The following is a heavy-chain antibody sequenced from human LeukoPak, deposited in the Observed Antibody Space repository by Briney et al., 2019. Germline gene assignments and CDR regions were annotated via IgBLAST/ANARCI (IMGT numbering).Heavy chain of an antibody. CDR3: ARRGSSWSLYYYYCYYMDV. V-gene: IGHV1-8*01. Sequence: ASVKVSCKASGYTFTSYDINWVRQATGQGLEWMGWMNPNSGNTGYAQKFQGRVTMTRNTSISTAYMELSSLRSEDTAVYYCARRGSSWSLYYYYCYYMDVWGKGTTVTVSS. CDR1: GYTFTSYD. J-gene: IGHJ6*03. CDR2: MNPNSGNT. D-gene: IGHD6-13*01.